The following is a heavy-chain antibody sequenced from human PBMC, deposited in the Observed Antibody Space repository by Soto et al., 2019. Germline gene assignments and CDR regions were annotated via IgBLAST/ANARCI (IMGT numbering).Heavy chain of an antibody. Sequence: PGESLKISCKGSGYSFTSYWIGWVRQMPGKGLEWMGIIYPGDSDTRYSPSFQGQVTISADKSISTAYLQWSSLKASDTAMYYCARQGSGSSWYVPYYFDYWGQGTLVTVSS. J-gene: IGHJ4*02. CDR1: GYSFTSYW. V-gene: IGHV5-51*01. D-gene: IGHD6-13*01. CDR2: IYPGDSDT. CDR3: ARQGSGSSWYVPYYFDY.